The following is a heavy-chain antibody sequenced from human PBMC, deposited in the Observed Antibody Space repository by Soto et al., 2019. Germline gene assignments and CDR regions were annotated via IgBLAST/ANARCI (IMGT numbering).Heavy chain of an antibody. CDR2: IHNSGIT. J-gene: IGHJ4*02. CDR3: ARDAGPAWWPGYYYFDY. D-gene: IGHD2-15*01. V-gene: IGHV4-31*03. Sequence: SETLSLTCTVSGGSISSGSNYWSWIRQHPGKGLEWIGYIHNSGITYYNPSLESRVIISLETSQNQFSLQLRSVTAADTAVYYCARDAGPAWWPGYYYFDYWGQGTLVTVSS. CDR1: GGSISSGSNY.